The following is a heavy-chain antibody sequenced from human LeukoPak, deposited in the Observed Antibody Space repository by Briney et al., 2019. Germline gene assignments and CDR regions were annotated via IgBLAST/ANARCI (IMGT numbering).Heavy chain of an antibody. CDR3: ARSVANWDYFDY. D-gene: IGHD7-27*01. J-gene: IGHJ4*02. CDR2: FIPIFGTA. CDR1: GGTFSSYA. V-gene: IGHV1-69*05. Sequence: SVKVSCKASGGTFSSYAISWVRQAPGQGLEWMGGFIPIFGTANYAQKFQGRVTITTDESTSTAYMELSSLRSEDTAVYYCARSVANWDYFDYWGQGTLVTVSS.